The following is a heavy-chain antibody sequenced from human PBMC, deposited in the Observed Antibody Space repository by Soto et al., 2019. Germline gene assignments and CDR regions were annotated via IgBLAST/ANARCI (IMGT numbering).Heavy chain of an antibody. J-gene: IGHJ6*02. Sequence: GGSLRLSCAASGFTFSSYAMSWVRQAPGKGLEWVSAISGSGGSTYYADSVKGRFTISRDNSKNTLYLQMNSLRAEDTAVYYCAKDLERTLVVVITTFSYYYGMDVWGQGTTVTVSS. D-gene: IGHD3-22*01. V-gene: IGHV3-23*01. CDR2: ISGSGGST. CDR3: AKDLERTLVVVITTFSYYYGMDV. CDR1: GFTFSSYA.